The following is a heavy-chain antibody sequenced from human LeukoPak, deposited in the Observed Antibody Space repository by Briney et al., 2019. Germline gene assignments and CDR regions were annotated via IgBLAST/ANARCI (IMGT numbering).Heavy chain of an antibody. Sequence: PSETLSLTCTVSGGSISSYYWSWIRQPPGKGLEWIGYIYYSGSTNYNPSLKSRVTISVDTSKNQFSLKLSSVTAADTAVYYCARLYGGGYYDFWSGSNWFDPWGQGTLVTVSS. CDR1: GGSISSYY. J-gene: IGHJ5*02. V-gene: IGHV4-59*08. CDR2: IYYSGST. CDR3: ARLYGGGYYDFWSGSNWFDP. D-gene: IGHD3-3*01.